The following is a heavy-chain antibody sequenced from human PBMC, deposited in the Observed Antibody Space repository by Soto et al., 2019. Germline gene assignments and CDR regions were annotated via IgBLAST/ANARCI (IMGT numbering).Heavy chain of an antibody. CDR1: GFTFSSYA. J-gene: IGHJ4*02. Sequence: PGGSLRLSCAASGFTFSSYAMSWVRQAPGKELEWVSAISGSGGSTYYADSVKGRFTISRDNSKNTLYLQMNSLRAEDTAVYYCAKDISGPDYSPRDYWGQGTLVTVSS. CDR3: AKDISGPDYSPRDY. CDR2: ISGSGGST. V-gene: IGHV3-23*01. D-gene: IGHD4-4*01.